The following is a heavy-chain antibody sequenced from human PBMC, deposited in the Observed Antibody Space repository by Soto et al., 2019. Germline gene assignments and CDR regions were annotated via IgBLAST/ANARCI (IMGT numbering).Heavy chain of an antibody. V-gene: IGHV1-69*05. D-gene: IGHD2-2*01. Sequence: QVQLVQSGAEVKKPGSSVKVSCKASGGTFSSYAISWVRQAPGQGLEWMGGIIPTFGTANYAQKSQGRVTTPXAXSXXTAYMELSSLRSEATAVYYCARHVPAAGYYYGMDVWGQGTTVTVSS. CDR1: GGTFSSYA. J-gene: IGHJ6*02. CDR2: IIPTFGTA. CDR3: ARHVPAAGYYYGMDV.